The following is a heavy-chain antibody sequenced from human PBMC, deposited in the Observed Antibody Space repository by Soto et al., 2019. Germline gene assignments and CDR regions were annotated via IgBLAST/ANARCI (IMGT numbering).Heavy chain of an antibody. J-gene: IGHJ5*02. CDR1: GDSVSSNSAA. CDR3: ARARGIAEAGTRSEGWFDP. Sequence: SQTLSLTCAISGDSVSSNSAAWNWIRQSPSRGLEWLGRTYYRSKWYNDYAVSVKSRITINPDTSKNQFSLQLNPVTPEDTAVYYCARARGIAEAGTRSEGWFDPWGQGTLVTVSS. D-gene: IGHD6-13*01. CDR2: TYYRSKWYN. V-gene: IGHV6-1*01.